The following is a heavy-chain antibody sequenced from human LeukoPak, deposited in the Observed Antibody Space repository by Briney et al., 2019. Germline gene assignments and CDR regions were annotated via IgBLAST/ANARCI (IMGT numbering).Heavy chain of an antibody. D-gene: IGHD3-22*01. CDR2: ISGGGSGT. CDR3: AKAVGSSGYFSRDAFDI. CDR1: GFIFSSYA. V-gene: IGHV3-23*01. J-gene: IGHJ3*02. Sequence: GGSLRLSCAASGFIFSSYAMSWVRQAPGKGLEWVAVISGGGSGTYYADSVRGRFTISRDNSKNTVYLQMNSLRAEDTAIYYCAKAVGSSGYFSRDAFDIWGQGTMVTVSS.